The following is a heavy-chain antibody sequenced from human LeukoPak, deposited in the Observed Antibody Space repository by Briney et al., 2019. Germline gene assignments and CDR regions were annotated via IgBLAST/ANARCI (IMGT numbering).Heavy chain of an antibody. CDR2: IYYSGST. Sequence: SETLSLTCTVSGGSIRSSSYYWGWIRQPPGKGLGWIGTIYYSGSTYYNPSLKSRFTMLADTSKNQFSLKLSSVTAADTAVYYCARQEHDILTDRVLYAFDIWGQGTMVTVSS. D-gene: IGHD3-9*01. V-gene: IGHV4-39*07. J-gene: IGHJ3*02. CDR3: ARQEHDILTDRVLYAFDI. CDR1: GGSIRSSSYY.